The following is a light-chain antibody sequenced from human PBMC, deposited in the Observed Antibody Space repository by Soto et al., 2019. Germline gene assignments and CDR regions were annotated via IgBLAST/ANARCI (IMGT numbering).Light chain of an antibody. CDR3: VQALQAPRT. CDR1: QSLLHSNGNIY. V-gene: IGKV2-28*01. J-gene: IGKJ1*01. Sequence: DIVLTQSPLSLPVTPGEPASISCRSSQSLLHSNGNIYLDWYLQKPGQSPQLLIYLGSIRASGVPSRCSGSGSVTDFTLKITRVEAEDVGVYYCVQALQAPRTFGLGTKVEIK. CDR2: LGS.